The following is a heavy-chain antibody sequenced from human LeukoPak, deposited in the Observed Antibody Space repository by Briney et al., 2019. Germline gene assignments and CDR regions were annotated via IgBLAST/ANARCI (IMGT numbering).Heavy chain of an antibody. CDR2: MSSSGDSM. D-gene: IGHD2/OR15-2a*01. Sequence: GGSLRLSCAASGFTLSDYYMSWIRQAPGKGLEWVSYMSSSGDSMYYADSVKGRFTISRDNAKNSLFLQMNSLRAEDTALYYCARDLYLSRWGQGTLVTVSS. CDR1: GFTLSDYY. V-gene: IGHV3-11*01. CDR3: ARDLYLSR. J-gene: IGHJ4*02.